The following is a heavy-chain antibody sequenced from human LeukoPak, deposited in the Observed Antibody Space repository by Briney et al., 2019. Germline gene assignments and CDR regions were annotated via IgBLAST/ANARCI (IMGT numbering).Heavy chain of an antibody. J-gene: IGHJ4*02. D-gene: IGHD3-3*01. CDR1: GGSISSGSYY. CDR2: IYTSGST. V-gene: IGHV4-61*02. CDR3: ARVDFWSGYYNFDY. Sequence: PSQTLSLTCTVSGGSISSGSYYWSWIRQPAGKGLEWIGRIYTSGSTNYNPSLKSRVTISVDTSKNQFSLKLSSVTAADTAVYYCARVDFWSGYYNFDYWGQGTLVTVSS.